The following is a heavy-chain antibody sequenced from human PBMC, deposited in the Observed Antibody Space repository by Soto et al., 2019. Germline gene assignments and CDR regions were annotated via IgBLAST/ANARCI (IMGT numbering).Heavy chain of an antibody. V-gene: IGHV3-30-3*01. Sequence: HPGGSLRLSCAASGVTFSSCAMHWVRQAPGKGLEWVALISYDGSNKYYADSVKGRFTISRDNSKNTLYLQMNSLRAEDMAVYYCARDKRDLRFLEWSYYFDYWGQGTLVT. CDR1: GVTFSSCA. CDR3: ARDKRDLRFLEWSYYFDY. J-gene: IGHJ4*02. CDR2: ISYDGSNK. D-gene: IGHD3-3*01.